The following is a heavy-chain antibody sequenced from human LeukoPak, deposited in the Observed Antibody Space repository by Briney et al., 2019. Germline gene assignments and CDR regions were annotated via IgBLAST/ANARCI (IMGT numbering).Heavy chain of an antibody. CDR3: ARDLRYTPDY. Sequence: GGSLRLSCAASGFTFDDYAMHWVRQAPGKGLEWVSGISWNSGSIGYADSVKGRFTISRDNAKNSLYLQMNSLRAEDTAVYYCARDLRYTPDYWGQGTLVTVSS. CDR2: ISWNSGSI. D-gene: IGHD1-1*01. J-gene: IGHJ4*02. CDR1: GFTFDDYA. V-gene: IGHV3-9*01.